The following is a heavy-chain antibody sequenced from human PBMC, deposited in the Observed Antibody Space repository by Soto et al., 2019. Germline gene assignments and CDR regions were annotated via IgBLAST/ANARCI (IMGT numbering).Heavy chain of an antibody. V-gene: IGHV3-15*01. Sequence: EVRLVESGGGLVKPGGSLRLSCAASGFTLSNAWMSWVRQAPGKGLEWVGRIKSQTDGGTTHYAATVKGRFTISRDDARNTLYLQMSSLKTDDTAMYYCTTVGYRDYGLALAVWGQGTLVTVSS. J-gene: IGHJ3*01. D-gene: IGHD4-17*01. CDR2: IKSQTDGGTT. CDR1: GFTLSNAW. CDR3: TTVGYRDYGLALAV.